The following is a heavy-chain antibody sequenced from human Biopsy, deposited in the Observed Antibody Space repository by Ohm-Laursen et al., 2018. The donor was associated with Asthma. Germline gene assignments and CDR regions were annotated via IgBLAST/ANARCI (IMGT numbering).Heavy chain of an antibody. V-gene: IGHV1-18*01. CDR3: ARAVDYSHYYGIDV. CDR1: GYTFNSAG. J-gene: IGHJ6*02. CDR2: ISVYNGNT. Sequence: EASVKVSCKTSGYTFNSAGITWVRQAPGQGLKWMGWISVYNGNTKVAQKLQDRVTMITDTSTSTAYMELRSLRSDDTAVYFRARAVDYSHYYGIDVWGQGTTVTVS. D-gene: IGHD3-10*01.